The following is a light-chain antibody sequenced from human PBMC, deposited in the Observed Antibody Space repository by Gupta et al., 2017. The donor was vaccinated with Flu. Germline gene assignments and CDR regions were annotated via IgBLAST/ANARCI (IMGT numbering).Light chain of an antibody. CDR2: GAS. CDR1: QSVSTN. V-gene: IGKV3-15*01. Sequence: EVVLTQSPASLSVSPGARATLPCRASQSVSTNLAWYQQIPGQTPRLLIFGASTRATGVPARFSGSGSGTEFTLTISSLQSEDFAVYYCQQYNFWPPLTFGGGTKVDI. J-gene: IGKJ4*01. CDR3: QQYNFWPPLT.